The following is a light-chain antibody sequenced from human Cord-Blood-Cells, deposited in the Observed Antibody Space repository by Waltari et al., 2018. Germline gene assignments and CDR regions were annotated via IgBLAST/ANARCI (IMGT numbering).Light chain of an antibody. V-gene: IGKV1-39*01. CDR1: QSISSY. CDR2: AAS. J-gene: IGKJ2*03. Sequence: DIQMTQSPSSLSASVGDRVTITCRASQSISSYLNWYQQKPGKAPKLLIYAASSLQSGGPSRFSGSGSGTDFTLTISSLQPEDCATYYCQQSYSTPFSFGQRTKLEI. CDR3: QQSYSTPFS.